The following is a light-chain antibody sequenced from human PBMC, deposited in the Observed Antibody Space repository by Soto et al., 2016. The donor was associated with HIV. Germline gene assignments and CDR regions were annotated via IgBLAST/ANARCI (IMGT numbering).Light chain of an antibody. V-gene: IGLV3-21*03. J-gene: IGLJ1*01. Sequence: SYELIQPPSVSVAPGRTATISCAGNNIGTKSVHWYQQKPGQAPVLVVYDDSDRPSGIPERFSGSNSGSAATLTISRVEAGDEADYYCQVWHSGGDNYVFGPGTKVLV. CDR1: NIGTKS. CDR3: QVWHSGGDNYV. CDR2: DDS.